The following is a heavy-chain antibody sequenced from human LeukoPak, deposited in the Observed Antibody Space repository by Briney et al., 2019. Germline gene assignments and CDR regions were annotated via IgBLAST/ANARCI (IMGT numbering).Heavy chain of an antibody. CDR1: GGTFSSNA. CDR3: ARIRDYYYYMDV. V-gene: IGHV1-69*05. Sequence: SVKVSCKASGGTFSSNAISSVRQAPGQGLEWMGGIIPIFGTANYAQKFQGRVTITTDESTSTAYMELSSLRSEDTAVYYCARIRDYYYYMDVWGKGTTVTVSS. CDR2: IIPIFGTA. J-gene: IGHJ6*03. D-gene: IGHD5-24*01.